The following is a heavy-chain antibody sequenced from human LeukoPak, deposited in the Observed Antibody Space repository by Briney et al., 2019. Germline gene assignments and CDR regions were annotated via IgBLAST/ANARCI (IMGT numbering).Heavy chain of an antibody. CDR2: IYNSGSKT. D-gene: IGHD6-19*01. CDR1: GFSFSTYS. V-gene: IGHV3-23*05. CDR3: SKDVVPDSGWDLDY. J-gene: IGHJ4*02. Sequence: GGSLRLSCTASGFSFSTYSMTWVRQGPGKGLEWVSSIYNSGSKTFYADSVKGRFTISRDNSRNTLYLQMNSPTAEDTAIYYCSKDVVPDSGWDLDYWGQGTLVTVSS.